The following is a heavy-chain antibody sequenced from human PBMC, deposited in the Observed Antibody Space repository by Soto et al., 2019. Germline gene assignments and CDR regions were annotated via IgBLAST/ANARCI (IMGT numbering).Heavy chain of an antibody. V-gene: IGHV1-69*12. CDR3: ARTITIFGVVTDN. CDR2: IIPIFGTA. Sequence: QVQLVQSGAEVKKPGSSVKVSCKASGVTFSSYAISWVRQAPGQELEWMGGIIPIFGTANYAQKFQGRVTITADESTSTAYMELSSLRSEDTAVYYCARTITIFGVVTDNWGQGTLVTVSS. D-gene: IGHD3-3*01. CDR1: GVTFSSYA. J-gene: IGHJ4*02.